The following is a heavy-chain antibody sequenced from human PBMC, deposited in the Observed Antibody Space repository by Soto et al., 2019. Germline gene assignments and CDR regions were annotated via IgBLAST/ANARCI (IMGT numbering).Heavy chain of an antibody. CDR1: GFTFSVFG. CDR2: ISNDGNSE. CDR3: AKTMTSIGVSSTGRGAVLEN. D-gene: IGHD3-22*01. Sequence: QVQLVESGGGVVQPGRSLRLSCAASGFTFSVFGMHWVRQAPGKGLEWVAVISNDGNSEHYADSVKGRFTISRDNSKNTFYLQMNSLSVEDTAVYYCAKTMTSIGVSSTGRGAVLENWGQGILVSVSS. J-gene: IGHJ4*02. V-gene: IGHV3-30*18.